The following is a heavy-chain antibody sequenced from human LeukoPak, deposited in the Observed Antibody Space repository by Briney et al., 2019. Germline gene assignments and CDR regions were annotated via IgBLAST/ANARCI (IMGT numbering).Heavy chain of an antibody. J-gene: IGHJ3*02. CDR3: AKGGPMYSSSDDAFDI. CDR2: ISYDGSNP. Sequence: GGSLRLSCAASEFTFSSYGMHWVRQAPGKGLEWVAVISYDGSNPYYADSVKGRFTISRDDSKSTLYLQMNSLRAEDTAVYYCAKGGPMYSSSDDAFDIWGQGTMVTVSS. CDR1: EFTFSSYG. V-gene: IGHV3-30*18. D-gene: IGHD6-6*01.